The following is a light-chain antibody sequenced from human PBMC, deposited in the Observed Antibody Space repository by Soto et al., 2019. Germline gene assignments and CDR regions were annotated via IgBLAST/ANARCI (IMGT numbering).Light chain of an antibody. CDR1: QSVSTF. Sequence: PGARAILSCRASQSVSTFFVWYQQKPGQAPRLLIYDAFKRATGVPARFSGSGSGTDFTLTISSLEPEDFAVYYCQHRLSWPLTFGGGTTVERK. V-gene: IGKV3-11*01. CDR3: QHRLSWPLT. CDR2: DAF. J-gene: IGKJ4*01.